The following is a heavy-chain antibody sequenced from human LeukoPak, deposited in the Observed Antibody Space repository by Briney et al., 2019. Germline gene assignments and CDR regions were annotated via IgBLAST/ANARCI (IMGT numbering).Heavy chain of an antibody. CDR2: ISYDGSNK. V-gene: IGHV3-30*03. CDR3: ATGVVNLYYFDY. J-gene: IGHJ4*02. D-gene: IGHD3-3*01. Sequence: GGSLRLSCAASGFTFSSYGMHWVRQAPGQGLEWVAVISYDGSNKYYADSVKGRFTISRDNSKNTLYLQMNSLRAEDTAVYYCATGVVNLYYFDYWGQGTLVTVSS. CDR1: GFTFSSYG.